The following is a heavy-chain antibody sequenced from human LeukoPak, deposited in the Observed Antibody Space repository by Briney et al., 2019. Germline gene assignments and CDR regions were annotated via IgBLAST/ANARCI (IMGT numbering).Heavy chain of an antibody. CDR3: ANAGGGAAAGRDY. Sequence: QPGGSLRLSCAASGFTLSSYEMNWVRQAPGKGLEWVSAISGSGGSTYYADSVKGRFTISRDNSKNTLYLQMNSLRAEDTAVYYCANAGGGAAAGRDYWGQGTLVTVSS. V-gene: IGHV3-23*01. CDR1: GFTLSSYE. CDR2: ISGSGGST. D-gene: IGHD6-13*01. J-gene: IGHJ4*02.